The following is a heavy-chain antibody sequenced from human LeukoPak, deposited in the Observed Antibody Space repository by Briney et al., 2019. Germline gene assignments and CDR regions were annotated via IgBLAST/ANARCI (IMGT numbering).Heavy chain of an antibody. D-gene: IGHD3-10*01. J-gene: IGHJ4*02. CDR2: ISGSGGST. CDR3: AKDDGPYYYDSGSHCDY. V-gene: IGHV3-23*01. Sequence: GGSLRLSCAASGFTFSSYGMHWVRQAPGKGLEWVSAISGSGGSTYYADSVKGRFTISRDNSKNTLYLQMNTLRAEDTAVYYCAKDDGPYYYDSGSHCDYWGQGTLVTVSS. CDR1: GFTFSSYG.